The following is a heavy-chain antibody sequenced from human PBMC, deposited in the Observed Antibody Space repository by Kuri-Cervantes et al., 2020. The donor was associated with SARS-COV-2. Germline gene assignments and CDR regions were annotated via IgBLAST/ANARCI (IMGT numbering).Heavy chain of an antibody. CDR1: GFIFSDYY. CDR3: ARESIAVADTYTENKFDY. V-gene: IGHV3-30-3*01. Sequence: GESLKISCTASGFIFSDYYMTWIRQAPGKGLEWVAVISYDGSNKYYADSVKGRFTISRDNSKNTLYLQMNSLRAEDTAVYYCARESIAVADTYTENKFDYWGQGTLVTVSS. D-gene: IGHD6-19*01. J-gene: IGHJ4*02. CDR2: ISYDGSNK.